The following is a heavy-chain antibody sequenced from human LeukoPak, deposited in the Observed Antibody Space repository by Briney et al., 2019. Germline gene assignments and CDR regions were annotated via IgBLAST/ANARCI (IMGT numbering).Heavy chain of an antibody. CDR1: GGSISSGGYY. Sequence: SETLSLTCTVSGGSISSGGYYWSWVRQETGKGLEWIGYIYYSGSTYYNPSLKSRVTISVDTSKNQFSLKLSSVTAADTAVYYCARGRCYDSSGPYYFDYWGQGTLVTVSS. J-gene: IGHJ4*02. CDR3: ARGRCYDSSGPYYFDY. D-gene: IGHD3-22*01. V-gene: IGHV4-31*03. CDR2: IYYSGST.